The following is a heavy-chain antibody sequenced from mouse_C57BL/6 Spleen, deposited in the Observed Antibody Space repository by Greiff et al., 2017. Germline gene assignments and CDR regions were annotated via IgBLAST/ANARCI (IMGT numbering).Heavy chain of an antibody. CDR1: GYTFTSYW. Sequence: QVQLQQPGAELVKPGASVKMSCKASGYTFTSYWITWVKQRPGQGLEWIGDIYPGSGSTNYNAKFKSKATLTVDTSSSTAYMQLSSLTSEDSAVYYCARKGGVVAPFDYWGQGTTLTVSS. V-gene: IGHV1-55*01. CDR2: IYPGSGST. D-gene: IGHD1-1*01. J-gene: IGHJ2*01. CDR3: ARKGGVVAPFDY.